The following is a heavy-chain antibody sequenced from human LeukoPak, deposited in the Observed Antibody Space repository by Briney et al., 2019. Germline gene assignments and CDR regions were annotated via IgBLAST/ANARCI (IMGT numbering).Heavy chain of an antibody. J-gene: IGHJ4*02. D-gene: IGHD1-26*01. CDR2: INYSGST. Sequence: SETLSLTCTVSGGSISSYYWSWIRQPPGKGLEWIGYINYSGSTNYNPSLKSRVTISVDTSKNQFSLKLSSVTAADTAVYYCARSGGDFDYWGQGTLVTVSS. V-gene: IGHV4-59*08. CDR1: GGSISSYY. CDR3: ARSGGDFDY.